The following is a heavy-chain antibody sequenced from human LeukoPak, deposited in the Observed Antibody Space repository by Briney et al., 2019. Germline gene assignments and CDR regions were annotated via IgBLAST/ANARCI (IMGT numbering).Heavy chain of an antibody. CDR3: AKRCSSSRYFDY. J-gene: IGHJ4*02. D-gene: IGHD6-6*01. CDR1: GFTFNTYA. CDR2: ISGSGGDT. Sequence: GGSLRLSCAASGFTFNTYAVSWVRQAPGKGLEWVSSISGSGGDTYYADSVKGRFTTSRDNSKNTLYLQMHSLRADDTAVYFCAKRCSSSRYFDYWGQGTLVTVSS. V-gene: IGHV3-23*01.